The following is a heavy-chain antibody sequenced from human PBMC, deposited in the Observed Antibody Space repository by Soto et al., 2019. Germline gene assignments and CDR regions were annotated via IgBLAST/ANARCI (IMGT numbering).Heavy chain of an antibody. CDR3: ARVLAPYSHCSSTSCYAGVMDV. D-gene: IGHD2-2*01. CDR2: IWYDGSNK. Sequence: GGSLRLSCAASGFNFNAYVMNWVRQAPGKGLERVTIIWYDGSNKYYADSVKCRFTISRDNSKNTLYLQMNSLRAEDTAVYYCARVLAPYSHCSSTSCYAGVMDVWGKGTTVTVSS. J-gene: IGHJ6*03. CDR1: GFNFNAYV. V-gene: IGHV3-33*08.